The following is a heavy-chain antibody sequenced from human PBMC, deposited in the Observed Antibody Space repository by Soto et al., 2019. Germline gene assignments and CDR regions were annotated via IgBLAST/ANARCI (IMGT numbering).Heavy chain of an antibody. V-gene: IGHV4-30-4*08. CDR1: GASISSGGYY. J-gene: IGHJ5*02. CDR3: ARGINYYDSSGDSWFDP. Sequence: SETLSLTCTVSGASISSGGYYWSWIRQLPGKGLEWIGYIYNIGNSGTAYYNPSLESRLTISVDTSKNQFSLKLTSVTAADTAMYYCARGINYYDSSGDSWFDPWGQGTLVTVSS. D-gene: IGHD3-22*01. CDR2: IYNIGNSGTA.